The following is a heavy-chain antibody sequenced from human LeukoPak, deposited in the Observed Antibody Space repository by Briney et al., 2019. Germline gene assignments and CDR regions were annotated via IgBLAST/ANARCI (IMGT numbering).Heavy chain of an antibody. CDR2: ISGSGGTT. V-gene: IGHV3-23*01. CDR3: GKDGPTLFGVARNDY. J-gene: IGHJ4*02. D-gene: IGHD3-3*01. CDR1: GFTFGSYA. Sequence: PGGSLRLSCAASGFTFGSYAMTWVRQAPGKGLEWVSTISGSGGTTYYADSVKGRFTISRDNSKNTLYLQMNSLRAEDTAVYYCGKDGPTLFGVARNDYWGQGTLVSVSS.